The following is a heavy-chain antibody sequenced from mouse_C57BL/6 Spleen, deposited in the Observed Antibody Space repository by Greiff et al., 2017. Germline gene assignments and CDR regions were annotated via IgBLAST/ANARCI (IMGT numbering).Heavy chain of an antibody. V-gene: IGHV7-3*01. CDR3: ARYQSRSRHFDY. D-gene: IGHD1-1*01. CDR1: GFTFTDYY. J-gene: IGHJ2*01. Sequence: EVKLMESGGGLVQPGGSLSLSCAASGFTFTDYYMSWVRQPPGKALEWLGFIRNKANGYTTEYSASVKGRFTISRDNSQSILYLQMNALRAEDSATYYCARYQSRSRHFDYWGQGTTLTVSS. CDR2: IRNKANGYTT.